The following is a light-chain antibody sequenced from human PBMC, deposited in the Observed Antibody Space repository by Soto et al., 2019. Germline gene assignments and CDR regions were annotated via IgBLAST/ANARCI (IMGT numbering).Light chain of an antibody. Sequence: QPVLTQPPSVSGAPGQRVTISCTGSSSNIGAGYDVHWYQQLPGTAPKLLIQGNSNRPSGVPDRFSGSKSGTSASLAITGLQAEDEADSYCQSYDSSLSGWVFGGGTKLTVL. CDR1: SSNIGAGYD. J-gene: IGLJ3*02. CDR2: GNS. CDR3: QSYDSSLSGWV. V-gene: IGLV1-40*01.